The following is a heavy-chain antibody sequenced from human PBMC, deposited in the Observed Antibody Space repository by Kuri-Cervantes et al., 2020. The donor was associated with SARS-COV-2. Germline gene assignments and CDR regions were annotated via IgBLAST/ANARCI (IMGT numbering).Heavy chain of an antibody. CDR2: IYTSGST. Sequence: SETLSLTCTVSGGSISSYYWSWIRQPAGKGLEWIGRIYTSGSTYYNPSLKSRVTISVDTSKNQFSLKLSSVTAADTAVYYCARHTIFGAHDAFDIWGQGTMVTVSS. CDR1: GGSISSYY. CDR3: ARHTIFGAHDAFDI. V-gene: IGHV4-4*07. J-gene: IGHJ3*02. D-gene: IGHD3-3*01.